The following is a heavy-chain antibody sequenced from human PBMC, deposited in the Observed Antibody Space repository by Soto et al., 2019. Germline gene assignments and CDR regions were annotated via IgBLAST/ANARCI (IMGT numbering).Heavy chain of an antibody. CDR3: ARGQCKNTPMANEY. V-gene: IGHV3-33*01. CDR1: GFTFSSYA. J-gene: IGHJ4*02. D-gene: IGHD2-15*01. CDR2: IWYDESKK. Sequence: QVQLVESGGGVVQPGRSLRLSCTASGFTFSSYAMHWVRQAPGKGLEWVAVIWYDESKKYYADSVKGRFTISRDNSGNTLYLQMNSLKDEDTAVYYWARGQCKNTPMANEYWGRGNLVTVSS.